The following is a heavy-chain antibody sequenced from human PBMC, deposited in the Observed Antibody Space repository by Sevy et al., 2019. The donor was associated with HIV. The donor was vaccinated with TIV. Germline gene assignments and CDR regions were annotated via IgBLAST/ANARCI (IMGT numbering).Heavy chain of an antibody. D-gene: IGHD3-22*01. J-gene: IGHJ4*02. CDR2: FDPEDGET. CDR3: ATTKDSYDSSGCPFDY. V-gene: IGHV1-24*01. CDR1: GYTLTQVC. Sequence: ASVKVSCKVSGYTLTQVCMHWVRQAPGEGLEWMGRFDPEDGETIYAQKFQGRVTMTEDTSTDTAYMELNSLRSEDTAVYFCATTKDSYDSSGCPFDYWGQGTLVTVSS.